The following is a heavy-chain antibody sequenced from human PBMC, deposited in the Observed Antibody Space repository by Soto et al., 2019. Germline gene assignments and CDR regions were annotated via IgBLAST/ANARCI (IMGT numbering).Heavy chain of an antibody. J-gene: IGHJ4*02. Sequence: SETLSLTCTVSGGSINTFYWNWVRQSAGKGLEWIGRIFSSGSTSFNSSLESRVAMSVDTSKNHFSLNLSSVTAADMAVYYCAREGSYSAYNFAHGIQLWSFDFWGQGALVTVSS. V-gene: IGHV4-4*07. D-gene: IGHD5-12*01. CDR2: IFSSGST. CDR1: GGSINTFY. CDR3: AREGSYSAYNFAHGIQLWSFDF.